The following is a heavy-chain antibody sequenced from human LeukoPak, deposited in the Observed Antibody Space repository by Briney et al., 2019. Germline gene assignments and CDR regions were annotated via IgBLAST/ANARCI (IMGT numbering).Heavy chain of an antibody. J-gene: IGHJ4*02. D-gene: IGHD3-10*01. CDR3: ARWFGDL. CDR1: GDSISSDY. Sequence: PSETLSLTCAVSGDSISSDYWSWIRQPPGKGLEWIGYIYYTGSTNYNPSLKSRVTISVDTSKNQFSLKLSSVTAADTAVYYCARWFGDLWGQGTLVTVSS. V-gene: IGHV4-59*08. CDR2: IYYTGST.